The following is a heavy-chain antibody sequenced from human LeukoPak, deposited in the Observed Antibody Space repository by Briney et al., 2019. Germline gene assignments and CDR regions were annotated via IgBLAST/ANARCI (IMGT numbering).Heavy chain of an antibody. CDR2: IYHSGST. J-gene: IGHJ4*02. V-gene: IGHV4-38-2*02. CDR1: GYSISSGYY. Sequence: RASETLSLTCTVSGYSISSGYYWGWIRQPPGKGLEWIGSIYHSGSTYYNPSLKSRVTISVDTSKNQFSLKLSSVTAADTAVYYCARRPGIAVAAIDYWGQGTLVTVSS. D-gene: IGHD6-19*01. CDR3: ARRPGIAVAAIDY.